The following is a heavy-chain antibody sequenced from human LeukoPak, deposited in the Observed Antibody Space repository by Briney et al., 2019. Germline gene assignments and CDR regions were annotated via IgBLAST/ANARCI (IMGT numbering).Heavy chain of an antibody. V-gene: IGHV3-53*01. D-gene: IGHD3-3*01. Sequence: GGSLRLSCAASGFTVSSNCMSWVRQAPGKGLEWVSVIYSGGSTYYADSVKGRLTISRDNSKNTLYLQMNSLRAEDTAVYYCARDAVLRSPYGMDVWGQGTTVTVSS. CDR3: ARDAVLRSPYGMDV. CDR1: GFTVSSNC. J-gene: IGHJ6*02. CDR2: IYSGGST.